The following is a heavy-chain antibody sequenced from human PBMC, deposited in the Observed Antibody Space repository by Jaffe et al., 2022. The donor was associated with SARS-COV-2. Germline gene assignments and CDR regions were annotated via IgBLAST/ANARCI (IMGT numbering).Heavy chain of an antibody. CDR1: GYTFTGYY. CDR2: INPNSGGT. CDR3: ARSYGDYASYYYYGMDV. Sequence: QVQLVQSGAEVKKPGASVKVSCKASGYTFTGYYMHWVRQAPGQGLEWMGWINPNSGGTNYAQKFQGRVTMTRDTSISTAYMELSRLRSDDTAVYYCARSYGDYASYYYYGMDVWGQGTTVTVSS. V-gene: IGHV1-2*02. D-gene: IGHD4-17*01. J-gene: IGHJ6*02.